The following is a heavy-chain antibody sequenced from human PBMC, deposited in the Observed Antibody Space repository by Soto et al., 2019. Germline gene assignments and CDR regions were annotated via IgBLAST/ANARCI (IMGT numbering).Heavy chain of an antibody. Sequence: ASVKVSCKASGYTFTSYAMHWVRQAPGQRLEWMGWINAGNGNTKYSQKFQGRVTITRDTSASTAYMELSSLRSEDTAVYYCARYPIAVAGPDAFDIWGQGTMVTVS. CDR3: ARYPIAVAGPDAFDI. D-gene: IGHD6-19*01. CDR2: INAGNGNT. V-gene: IGHV1-3*01. CDR1: GYTFTSYA. J-gene: IGHJ3*02.